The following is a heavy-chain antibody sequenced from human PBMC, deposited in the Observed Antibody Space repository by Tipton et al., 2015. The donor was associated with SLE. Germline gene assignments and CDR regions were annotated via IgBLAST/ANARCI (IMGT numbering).Heavy chain of an antibody. J-gene: IGHJ6*03. D-gene: IGHD6-13*01. CDR3: TRARDGSSWGYYMDV. CDR1: GGSISSGDYY. Sequence: TLSLTCTVSGGSISSGDYYWSWIRQPPGKGLEWIGYIYYSGSTYYNPSLKSRVTISVDTSKNQFSLKLNSVTAADTAMYYCTRARDGSSWGYYMDVWGKGTTVTVSS. CDR2: IYYSGST. V-gene: IGHV4-30-4*01.